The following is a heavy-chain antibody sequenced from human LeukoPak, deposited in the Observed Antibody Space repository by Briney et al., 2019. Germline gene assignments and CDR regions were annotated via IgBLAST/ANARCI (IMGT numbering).Heavy chain of an antibody. D-gene: IGHD5-12*01. CDR3: ARVGYSGYDHFDY. J-gene: IGHJ4*02. V-gene: IGHV3-74*01. CDR2: INSDGSST. Sequence: GGSLRLSCAASGFTFSSYWMHWVRQAPGKGLVWVSRINSDGSSTSYADSVKGRFTISRDNAKNTLYLQMNSLRAGDTAVYYCARVGYSGYDHFDYWGQGTLVTVSS. CDR1: GFTFSSYW.